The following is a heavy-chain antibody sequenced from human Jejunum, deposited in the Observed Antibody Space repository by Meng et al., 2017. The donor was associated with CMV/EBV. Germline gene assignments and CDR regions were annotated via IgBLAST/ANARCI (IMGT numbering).Heavy chain of an antibody. CDR1: GFTFSDYG. J-gene: IGHJ4*02. CDR2: IRYDGGEE. Sequence: AASGFTFSDYGMFWVRQAPGKGLDWVSFIRYDGGEEYYGDSATGRFTVSRDNVKNRLYLQMNSLRVEDTAVYYCFGGGMYPGGDYWGQGTLVTVSS. D-gene: IGHD1-26*01. V-gene: IGHV3-30*02. CDR3: FGGGMYPGGDY.